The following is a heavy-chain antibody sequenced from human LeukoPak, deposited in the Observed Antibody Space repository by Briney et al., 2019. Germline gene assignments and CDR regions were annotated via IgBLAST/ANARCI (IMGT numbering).Heavy chain of an antibody. Sequence: PSETLSLTCTVSGGSISSGGDYWSWVRQHPGEGLEWIGYIYYSGTTYYNPYLKSRLTISVDTSKNQFSLNLTSVTPADTALYYCARVNSSAYYPFDYWGQGTLVTVSS. V-gene: IGHV4-31*03. CDR1: GGSISSGGDY. D-gene: IGHD3-22*01. CDR3: ARVNSSAYYPFDY. J-gene: IGHJ4*02. CDR2: IYYSGTT.